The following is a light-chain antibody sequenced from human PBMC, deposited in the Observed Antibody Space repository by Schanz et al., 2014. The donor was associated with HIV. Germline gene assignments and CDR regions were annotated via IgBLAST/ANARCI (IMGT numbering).Light chain of an antibody. CDR1: QSVSSS. Sequence: IVLTQSPGTLSLSPGERATLSCRASQSVSSSQLAWYQQKAGQAPRLLIYDASTRATGVPARFSGSEFGTVFTLTITSLQSEDFAVYYCQQYNNWPPAFGQGSKVEIK. J-gene: IGKJ1*01. CDR2: DAS. CDR3: QQYNNWPPA. V-gene: IGKV3-15*01.